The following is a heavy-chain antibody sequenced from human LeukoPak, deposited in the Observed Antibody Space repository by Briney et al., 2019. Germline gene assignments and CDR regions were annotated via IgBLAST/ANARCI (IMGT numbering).Heavy chain of an antibody. CDR3: AKEIYGDSTGGRFQQ. CDR1: GFTFSRYG. CDR2: ISYDGTNK. V-gene: IGHV3-30*18. J-gene: IGHJ1*01. D-gene: IGHD4-17*01. Sequence: QPGGTLRLSCAASGFTFSRYGMSWVRQAPGKGLEWVAVISYDGTNKYYADSVKGRFTISRDNSKNTLYLQMNSLRAEDTAVYYCAKEIYGDSTGGRFQQWGQGTLVTVSS.